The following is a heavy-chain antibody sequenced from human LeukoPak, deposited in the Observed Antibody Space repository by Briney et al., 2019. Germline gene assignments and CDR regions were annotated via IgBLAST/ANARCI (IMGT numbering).Heavy chain of an antibody. CDR1: RFIFSSYS. J-gene: IGHJ4*02. D-gene: IGHD3-3*01. V-gene: IGHV3-30*04. Sequence: GGSLRLSCAASRFIFSSYSMYWVRQAPGKGLQWVAADSVKGRFTIPRDNSKNTLYVQMNSLRAEDRAVYYCAGSSYYDFWSGPTRFDYWGQGTLVTVSS. CDR3: AGSSYYDFWSGPTRFDY.